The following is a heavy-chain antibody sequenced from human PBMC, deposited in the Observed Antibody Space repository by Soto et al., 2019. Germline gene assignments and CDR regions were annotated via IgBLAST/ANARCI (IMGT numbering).Heavy chain of an antibody. CDR1: GYTFTGYY. D-gene: IGHD6-13*01. CDR3: ARVIAAAAFYYGMDV. J-gene: IGHJ6*02. V-gene: IGHV1-2*02. CDR2: INPNSGGT. Sequence: QVQLVQSGAEVKKPGASVKVSCKASGYTFTGYYIHWVRQAPGQGLEWMGWINPNSGGTKYAQKFQGRVTMTRDTSISTAYMGLSRLRSDDTALYYCARVIAAAAFYYGMDVWGQGTTVTVSS.